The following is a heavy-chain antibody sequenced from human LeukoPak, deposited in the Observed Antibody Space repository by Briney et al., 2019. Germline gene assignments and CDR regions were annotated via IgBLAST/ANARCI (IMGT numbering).Heavy chain of an antibody. D-gene: IGHD3-22*01. V-gene: IGHV4-31*03. CDR3: ARVVENYDSSGYVNWFDP. Sequence: PSETLSLTCTVSGGSVSSGGSYWSWIRQHPGKGLEWIGYIYYSGSTYYNPSLKSRVTISVDTSKNQFSLKLSSVTAADTAVYYCARVVENYDSSGYVNWFDPWGQGTLVTVSS. CDR1: GGSVSSGGSY. CDR2: IYYSGST. J-gene: IGHJ5*02.